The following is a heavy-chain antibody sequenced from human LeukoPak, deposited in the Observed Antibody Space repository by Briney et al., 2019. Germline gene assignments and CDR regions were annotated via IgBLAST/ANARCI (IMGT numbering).Heavy chain of an antibody. D-gene: IGHD5-24*01. Sequence: GGSLRLSCAASGFTFVSHGMSWVRQAPGKGLEWVSTISGSGGNTFYADSVKGRFTISRDNSKNTLYLQMDSLRAEDTAVYYCAKDRGYMATTPDYWGQGTLVTVSS. CDR3: AKDRGYMATTPDY. CDR2: ISGSGGNT. CDR1: GFTFVSHG. J-gene: IGHJ4*02. V-gene: IGHV3-23*01.